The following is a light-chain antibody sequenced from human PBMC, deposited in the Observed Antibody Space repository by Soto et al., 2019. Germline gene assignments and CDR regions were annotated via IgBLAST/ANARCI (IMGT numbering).Light chain of an antibody. CDR1: NSDIGGYNY. Sequence: QSVLPQPASVSGSPGQSITISCTGTNSDIGGYNYVSWYQQHPGKAPKLMIYDVSNRPSGVSYRFSGYKSGNTASLTISGIQAEYEADYYCSSYTSRSTLGVFGGGTKLTVL. CDR2: DVS. V-gene: IGLV2-14*03. J-gene: IGLJ2*01. CDR3: SSYTSRSTLGV.